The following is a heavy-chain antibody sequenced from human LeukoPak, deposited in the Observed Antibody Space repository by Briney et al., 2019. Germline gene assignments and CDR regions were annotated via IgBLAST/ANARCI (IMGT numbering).Heavy chain of an antibody. V-gene: IGHV3-30*02. D-gene: IGHD3-3*01. CDR1: GFTFSSYG. CDR3: AKDYDFWSGRLDY. CDR2: IRYDGSNK. Sequence: GGSLRLSCAASGFTFSSYGMHWVRQAPGKGLEWVAFIRYDGSNKYYADSVKGRFTISRDNPKNTLYLQMNSLRAEDTAVYYCAKDYDFWSGRLDYWGQGTLVTVSS. J-gene: IGHJ4*02.